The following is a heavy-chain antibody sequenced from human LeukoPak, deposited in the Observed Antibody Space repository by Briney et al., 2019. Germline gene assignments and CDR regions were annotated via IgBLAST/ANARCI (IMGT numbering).Heavy chain of an antibody. CDR2: ISSSSSYI. V-gene: IGHV3-21*01. D-gene: IGHD6-19*01. CDR3: ARSASGSGWTYGMDV. Sequence: GGSLRLSCAASGFTFSSYSMNWVRQAPGKGLEWVSSISSSSSYIYYADSVKGRFTISRDNAKNSLYLQMNSLRAEDTAVYYCARSASGSGWTYGMDVWGQGTTVTVSS. CDR1: GFTFSSYS. J-gene: IGHJ6*02.